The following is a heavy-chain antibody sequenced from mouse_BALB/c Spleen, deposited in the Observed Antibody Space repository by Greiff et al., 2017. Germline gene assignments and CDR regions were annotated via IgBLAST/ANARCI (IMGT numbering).Heavy chain of an antibody. D-gene: IGHD1-1*01. CDR3: ARGDYSGYFDY. CDR2: ISTYYGDA. J-gene: IGHJ2*01. CDR1: GYTFTDYA. Sequence: QVQLKQSGAELVRPGVSVKISCKGSGYTFTDYAMHWVKQSHAKSLEWIGVISTYYGDASYNQKFKGKATMTVDKSSSTAYMELARLTSEDSAIYYCARGDYSGYFDYWGQGTTLTVSS. V-gene: IGHV1S137*01.